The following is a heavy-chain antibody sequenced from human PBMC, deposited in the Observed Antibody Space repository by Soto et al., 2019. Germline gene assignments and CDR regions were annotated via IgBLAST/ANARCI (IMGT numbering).Heavy chain of an antibody. J-gene: IGHJ6*02. CDR2: IYHSGST. CDR3: ASVGSRYGGFGGDGMDV. Sequence: QVQLQESGPGLVKPSGTLSLTCAVSGGSISSSNWWSWVRQPPGKGLEWIGEIYHSGSTNYNPSLQSRVTISVXXSXNPXSLTLSSVTAADTAVYYCASVGSRYGGFGGDGMDVWGQGTTVTVSS. D-gene: IGHD4-17*01. V-gene: IGHV4-4*02. CDR1: GGSISSSNW.